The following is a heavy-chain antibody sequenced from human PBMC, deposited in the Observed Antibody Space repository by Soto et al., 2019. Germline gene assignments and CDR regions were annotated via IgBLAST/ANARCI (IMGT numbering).Heavy chain of an antibody. V-gene: IGHV1-8*01. Sequence: QVQLVQSGAAVKKPGASVRVSCKASGYTFTSYDIYWLRQATGQGLEWMGWMNPFSGNAVYTQKFQDRVTMTRDTSINTAYMEMSGLRSEDTAVYYCTRGQGNHWGQGYLVTVSS. CDR1: GYTFTSYD. CDR3: TRGQGNH. J-gene: IGHJ4*02. CDR2: MNPFSGNA.